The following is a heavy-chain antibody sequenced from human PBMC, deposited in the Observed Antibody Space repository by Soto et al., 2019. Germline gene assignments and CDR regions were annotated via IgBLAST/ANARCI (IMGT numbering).Heavy chain of an antibody. CDR1: GGTFSSYA. V-gene: IGHV1-69*06. Sequence: SVKVSCKASGGTFSSYAISWVRQAPGQGLEWMGGITPIFGTANYAQKFQGRVTITADKSTSTAYMELSSLRSEDTAVYYCATRCEAGSCYSISIYHYRMDVWAQGTPVTVS. CDR3: ATRCEAGSCYSISIYHYRMDV. CDR2: ITPIFGTA. J-gene: IGHJ6*02. D-gene: IGHD2-15*01.